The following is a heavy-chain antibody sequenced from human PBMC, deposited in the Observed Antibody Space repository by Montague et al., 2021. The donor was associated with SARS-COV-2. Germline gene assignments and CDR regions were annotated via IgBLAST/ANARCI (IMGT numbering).Heavy chain of an antibody. Sequence: CAISGDSVASNSATWNGVRHAPSRGLEWLGRTYYRSKWYNDYAVSVRGRVTINPDTSKNQFSLQLNSVTPEDTAIYYCTSGREGNYNVMDVWGLGTTVTVSS. J-gene: IGHJ6*02. CDR3: TSGREGNYNVMDV. D-gene: IGHD1-1*01. CDR2: TYYRSKWYN. V-gene: IGHV6-1*01. CDR1: GDSVASNSAT.